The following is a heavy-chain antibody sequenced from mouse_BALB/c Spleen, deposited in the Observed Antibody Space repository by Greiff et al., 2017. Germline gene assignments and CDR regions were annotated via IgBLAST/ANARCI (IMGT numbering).Heavy chain of an antibody. J-gene: IGHJ4*01. V-gene: IGHV1-14*01. CDR3: ARWGLRAPMDY. CDR1: GYTFTSYV. CDR2: INPYNDGT. D-gene: IGHD2-2*01. Sequence: VQLKESGPELVKPGASVKMSCKASGYTFTSYVMHWVKQKPGQGLEWIGYINPYNDGTKYNEKFKGKATLTSDKSSSTAYMELSSLTSEDSAVYYCARWGLRAPMDYWGQGTSVTVSS.